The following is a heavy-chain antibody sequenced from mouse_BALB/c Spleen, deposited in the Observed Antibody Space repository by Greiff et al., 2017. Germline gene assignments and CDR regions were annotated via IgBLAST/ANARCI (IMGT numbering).Heavy chain of an antibody. V-gene: IGHV5-6-3*01. CDR2: INSNGGST. Sequence: EVKLMESGGGLVQPGGSLKLSCAASGFTFSSYGMSWVRQTPDKRLELVATINSNGGSTYYPDSVKGRFTISRDNAKNTLYLQMSSLKSEDTAMYYCADDDAMDYWGQGTSVTVSS. J-gene: IGHJ4*01. CDR3: ADDDAMDY. CDR1: GFTFSSYG. D-gene: IGHD2-12*01.